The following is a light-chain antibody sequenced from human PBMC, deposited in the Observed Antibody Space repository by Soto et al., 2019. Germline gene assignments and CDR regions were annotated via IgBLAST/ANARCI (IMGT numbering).Light chain of an antibody. CDR3: KQYSNWPPLT. J-gene: IGKJ4*01. Sequence: EVVRTQSPVTLAVSLGERATLSCGASRSISSHLAGYQQKPGQALRLLIFGSSTRATGIPARFSASGSRTEFTLTISLMPSENFAVYYWKQYSNWPPLTFDGGTKVEIK. V-gene: IGKV3-15*01. CDR1: RSISSH. CDR2: GSS.